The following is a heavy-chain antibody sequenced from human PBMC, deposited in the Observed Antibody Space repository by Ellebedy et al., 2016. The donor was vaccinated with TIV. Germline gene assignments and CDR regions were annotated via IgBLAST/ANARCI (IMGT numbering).Heavy chain of an antibody. V-gene: IGHV3-23*01. D-gene: IGHD3-3*01. CDR1: GFTFSSYA. CDR2: ISGSGGST. Sequence: GGSLRLXCAASGFTFSSYAMSWVRQAPGEGLEWVSAISGSGGSTYYADSVKGRFTISRDNSKNTLYLQMNSLRAEDTAVYYCATDRVVIALYYYYYGMDVWGQGTTVTVSS. CDR3: ATDRVVIALYYYYYGMDV. J-gene: IGHJ6*02.